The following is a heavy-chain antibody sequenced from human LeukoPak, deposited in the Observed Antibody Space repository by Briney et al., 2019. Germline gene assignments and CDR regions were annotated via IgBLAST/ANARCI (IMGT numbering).Heavy chain of an antibody. CDR2: IYSGGST. D-gene: IGHD1-26*01. Sequence: GGSLRLSCAASGFTFSNNYMSWVRQAPGKGLEWVSVIYSGGSTYYADSVKGRFTLSRDYPKNTLYLQMNSLRAEDTAVYFCAKYSGSYYYPPNWDSWGQGTLVTVSS. J-gene: IGHJ4*02. CDR1: GFTFSNNY. V-gene: IGHV3-53*01. CDR3: AKYSGSYYYPPNWDS.